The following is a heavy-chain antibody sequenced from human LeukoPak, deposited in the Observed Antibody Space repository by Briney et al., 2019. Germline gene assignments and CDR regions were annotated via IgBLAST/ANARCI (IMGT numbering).Heavy chain of an antibody. CDR2: FDPEDGET. J-gene: IGHJ4*02. CDR1: GYTLTELS. D-gene: IGHD2-2*01. V-gene: IGHV1-24*01. Sequence: ASVKVSCKVSGYTLTELSMHWVRQAPGKGLEWMGGFDPEDGETIYAQKFQGRVTMTEDTSTDTAYMELSRLRSDDTAVYYCARDLGYCSSTSCPKSWYDDYWGQGTLVTVSS. CDR3: ARDLGYCSSTSCPKSWYDDY.